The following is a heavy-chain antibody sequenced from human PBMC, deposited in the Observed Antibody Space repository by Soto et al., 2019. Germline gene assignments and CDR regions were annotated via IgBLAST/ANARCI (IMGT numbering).Heavy chain of an antibody. J-gene: IGHJ2*01. D-gene: IGHD3-22*01. V-gene: IGHV1-8*01. CDR3: ARDDSAGPCVL. Sequence: QGQLVQSGAEVKKPWASVKVSCKASGYTFTSYDINWARQATGQGLEWMGWMNPNSGNTGDAQKFQDRVTMTRNTSTSTAYMELSSVRSEETAVYYWARDDSAGPCVLWGRGTLVTVGS. CDR1: GYTFTSYD. CDR2: MNPNSGNT.